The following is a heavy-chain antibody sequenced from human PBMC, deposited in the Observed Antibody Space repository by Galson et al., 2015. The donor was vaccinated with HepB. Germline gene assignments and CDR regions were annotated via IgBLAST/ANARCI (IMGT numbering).Heavy chain of an antibody. Sequence: ETLSLTCTVSGGSISSYYWSWIRQPPGKGLEWIGYIYYSGSTNYNPSLKSRVTISVDTSKNQFSLKLSSVTAADTAVYYCATDDYGSGSYYGYWGQGTLVTVSS. J-gene: IGHJ4*02. D-gene: IGHD3-10*01. V-gene: IGHV4-59*01. CDR3: ATDDYGSGSYYGY. CDR1: GGSISSYY. CDR2: IYYSGST.